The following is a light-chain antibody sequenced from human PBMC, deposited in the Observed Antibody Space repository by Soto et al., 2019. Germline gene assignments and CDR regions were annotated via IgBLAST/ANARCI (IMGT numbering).Light chain of an antibody. CDR2: GAS. J-gene: IGKJ5*01. Sequence: DIVMTQSPATLSVAPGERVTFSCRASQGVSGKLAWYQHKPGQAPRLLISGASTGATGIPARFSGSGFGTEFTLTISSLQSEDFAVYYCQQYKNWPLFGQGTRLEIK. CDR3: QQYKNWPL. CDR1: QGVSGK. V-gene: IGKV3-15*01.